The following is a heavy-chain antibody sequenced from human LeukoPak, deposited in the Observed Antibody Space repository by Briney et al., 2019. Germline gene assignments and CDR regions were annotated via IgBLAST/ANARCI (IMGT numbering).Heavy chain of an antibody. Sequence: KPSGTLSPTCTVSGRSISSYYWSWIRPPPGKGLEWIGYIYYSGSNNYNTSLKGRVTISVDTSKNQFSLKLSAVTAADTAVYYCARQQPLWFGELLIDYWGQGTLVTVSS. CDR2: IYYSGSN. CDR3: ARQQPLWFGELLIDY. CDR1: GRSISSYY. D-gene: IGHD3-10*01. V-gene: IGHV4-59*08. J-gene: IGHJ4*02.